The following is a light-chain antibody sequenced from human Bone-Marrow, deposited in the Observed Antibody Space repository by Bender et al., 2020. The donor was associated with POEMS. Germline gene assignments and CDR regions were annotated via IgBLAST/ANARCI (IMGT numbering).Light chain of an antibody. J-gene: IGLJ1*01. Sequence: QSALTQPRSVSGSPGQSVTISCTGASSYVSDYNHVSWYQQHPGKTPKLMIYDVSNRPSGVSNRFSGSKSGNTASLTISGLQGEDEADYYCSSYTTGRTYVFGTGTQVTVL. CDR2: DVS. CDR1: SSYVSDYNH. V-gene: IGLV2-14*03. CDR3: SSYTTGRTYV.